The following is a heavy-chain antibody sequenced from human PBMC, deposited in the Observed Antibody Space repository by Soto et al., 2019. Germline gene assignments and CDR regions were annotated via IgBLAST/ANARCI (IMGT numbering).Heavy chain of an antibody. J-gene: IGHJ4*02. Sequence: GGSLRLSCAASGFTFSDIWMNWVRQAPGKGLEWVGRIKSKADGGTTDCAVSVKGRFTISRDDSKNTLYLEMNSLKTEDTAVYYCARIRPGYYFDHWGQGTLVTVSS. CDR3: ARIRPGYYFDH. V-gene: IGHV3-15*07. CDR2: IKSKADGGTT. CDR1: GFTFSDIW.